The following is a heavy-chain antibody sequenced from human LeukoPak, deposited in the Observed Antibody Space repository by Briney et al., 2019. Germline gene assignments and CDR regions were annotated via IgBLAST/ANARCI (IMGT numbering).Heavy chain of an antibody. CDR1: GFTFSSYW. J-gene: IGHJ4*02. D-gene: IGHD3-10*01. CDR3: ARESPRFGAADY. V-gene: IGHV3-74*01. CDR2: INSDGSST. Sequence: GGSLRLSCAASGFTFSSYWMHWVRQAPGKGLVWVSRINSDGSSTSYADSVKGRFTISRDNAKNTLYLQMNSLRAEDTAVYYCARESPRFGAADYWGQGTLVTVSP.